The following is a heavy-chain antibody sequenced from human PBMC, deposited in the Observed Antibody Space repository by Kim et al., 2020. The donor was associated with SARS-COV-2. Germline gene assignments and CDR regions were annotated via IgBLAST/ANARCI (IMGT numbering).Heavy chain of an antibody. CDR1: GFTFSSYA. J-gene: IGHJ4*02. V-gene: IGHV3-23*01. D-gene: IGHD4-17*01. CDR2: ISGSGGST. Sequence: GGSLRLSCAASGFTFSSYAMSWVRQAPGKGLEWVSAISGSGGSTYYADSVKGRFTISRDNSKNTLYLQMNSLRAEDTAVYYCAKGYGDYGLFDYFDYWGQGTLVTVSS. CDR3: AKGYGDYGLFDYFDY.